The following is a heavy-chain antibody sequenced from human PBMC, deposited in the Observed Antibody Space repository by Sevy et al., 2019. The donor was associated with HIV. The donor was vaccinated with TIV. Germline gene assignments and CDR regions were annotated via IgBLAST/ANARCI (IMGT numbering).Heavy chain of an antibody. J-gene: IGHJ4*02. CDR1: GFPFNIYW. D-gene: IGHD2-15*01. V-gene: IGHV3-74*01. CDR2: ISSDGSST. CDR3: VREGDTSRWFHFDF. Sequence: GGSLRLSCAASGFPFNIYWMDWVRLVPGKGPVWVSRISSDGSSTRYADFVKGRFTISRDNAKNTVYLQMNSLRAEDTAVYYCVREGDTSRWFHFDFWGQGTLVTVSS.